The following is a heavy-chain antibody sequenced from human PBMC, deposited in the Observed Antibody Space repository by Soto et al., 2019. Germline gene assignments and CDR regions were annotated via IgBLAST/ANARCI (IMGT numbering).Heavy chain of an antibody. CDR3: AKPFSSSPGLDYYYYMDV. V-gene: IGHV3-23*01. CDR2: ISGSGGST. D-gene: IGHD6-6*01. J-gene: IGHJ6*03. CDR1: GFTFSSYS. Sequence: GGSLRLSCAASGFTFSSYSMSWVRQAPGKGLEWVSAISGSGGSTYYADSVKGRFTISRDNSKNTLYLQMNSLRAEDTAVYYCAKPFSSSPGLDYYYYMDVWGKGTTVTVSS.